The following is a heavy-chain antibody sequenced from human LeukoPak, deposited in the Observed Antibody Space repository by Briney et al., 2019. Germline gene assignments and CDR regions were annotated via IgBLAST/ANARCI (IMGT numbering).Heavy chain of an antibody. D-gene: IGHD6-13*01. V-gene: IGHV3-53*01. CDR3: AKVMRYSSSWCYFDY. CDR1: GFIVSNNY. CDR2: IYSGGST. Sequence: PGGSLRLSCAPSGFIVSNNYMTWVRQAPGKGLEWVSVIYSGGSTYYADSVKGRFTISRDNSKNTLYLQMNSLRAEDTAVYYCAKVMRYSSSWCYFDYWGQGTLVTVSS. J-gene: IGHJ4*02.